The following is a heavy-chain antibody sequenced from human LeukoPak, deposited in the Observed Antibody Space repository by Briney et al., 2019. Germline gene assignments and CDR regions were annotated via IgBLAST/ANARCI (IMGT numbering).Heavy chain of an antibody. CDR2: IISRGGST. D-gene: IGHD3-3*01. CDR1: GSPFSGYA. J-gene: IGHJ4*02. Sequence: RGPLTLPCAAPGSPFSGYARSGVRHPPGKGLGGVATIISRGGSTYYAHSVKGRFTISRDNSKNTLYLKMNSLRAEDTAVYYCAKAGRDTILGVVDHDCWGQGTLVTVSS. V-gene: IGHV3-23*01. CDR3: AKAGRDTILGVVDHDC.